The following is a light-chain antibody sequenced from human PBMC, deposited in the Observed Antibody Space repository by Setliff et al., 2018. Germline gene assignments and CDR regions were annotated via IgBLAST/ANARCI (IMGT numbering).Light chain of an antibody. CDR1: ESISNW. J-gene: IGKJ1*01. CDR2: QAS. V-gene: IGKV1-5*03. CDR3: QQYNSYSWT. Sequence: DVQMTQSPSTLSASRGDRVTITCRASESISNWLAWYQQKPGKAPKLLIYQASSLETGVPSRFRGSGSGTEFTLTISSLQPDDFATYYCQQYNSYSWTFGQGTKVDIK.